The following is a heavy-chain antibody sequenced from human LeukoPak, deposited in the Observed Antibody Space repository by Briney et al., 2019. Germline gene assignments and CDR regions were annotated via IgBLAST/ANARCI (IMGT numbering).Heavy chain of an antibody. CDR2: INGNSAAI. Sequence: GGSLRLSCAASGFTFSAYAMHWVRQLPGKGLEWVSAINGNSAAIGYAASVKGRFTISRDNTKNSLYLQMTSLRAEDMGLYYCAKDIDPQSGVDWYFDLWGRGTLVTVSS. J-gene: IGHJ2*01. CDR3: AKDIDPQSGVDWYFDL. V-gene: IGHV3-9*03. D-gene: IGHD3-10*01. CDR1: GFTFSAYA.